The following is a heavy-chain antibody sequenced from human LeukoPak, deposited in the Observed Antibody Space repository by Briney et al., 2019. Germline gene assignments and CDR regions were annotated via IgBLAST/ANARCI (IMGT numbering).Heavy chain of an antibody. Sequence: SETLSLTCTVSGGSIRSYYWSWIRQPPGKGLEWIGYMYYSGSTNYNPSLKSRVTISVDTSKNQFSLKLSSVTAADTAVYYCARGRHDFWSGNRISYNWFDPWGQGTLVTVSS. V-gene: IGHV4-59*12. CDR3: ARGRHDFWSGNRISYNWFDP. CDR1: GGSIRSYY. D-gene: IGHD3-3*01. J-gene: IGHJ5*02. CDR2: MYYSGST.